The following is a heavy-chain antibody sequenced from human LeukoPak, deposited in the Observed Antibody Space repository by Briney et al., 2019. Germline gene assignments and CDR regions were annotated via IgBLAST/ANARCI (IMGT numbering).Heavy chain of an antibody. CDR3: ARDRSSGFDILTGYGY. J-gene: IGHJ4*02. V-gene: IGHV3-74*01. CDR2: INSDGSST. D-gene: IGHD3-9*01. Sequence: GGSLRLSCAASGFTFSSYWMHWVRQAPGKGLVWVSPINSDGSSTSYAASVKGRFTNSRDNAKNTLYLQMNSLRAEDTAVYYCARDRSSGFDILTGYGYWGQGTLVTVSS. CDR1: GFTFSSYW.